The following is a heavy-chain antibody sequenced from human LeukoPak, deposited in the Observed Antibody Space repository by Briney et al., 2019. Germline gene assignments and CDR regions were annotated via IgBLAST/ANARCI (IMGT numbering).Heavy chain of an antibody. CDR3: ARGGDRGLDY. J-gene: IGHJ4*02. CDR2: IRYDESNK. Sequence: GGSLRLSCAASGFTFSSYGMHWVRQAPGKGLEWVTFIRYDESNKYYADSVKGRFTISRDNSKNTLYLQMNSLRAEDTAVYYCARGGDRGLDYWGQGTLVTVSS. CDR1: GFTFSSYG. D-gene: IGHD3-16*01. V-gene: IGHV3-30*02.